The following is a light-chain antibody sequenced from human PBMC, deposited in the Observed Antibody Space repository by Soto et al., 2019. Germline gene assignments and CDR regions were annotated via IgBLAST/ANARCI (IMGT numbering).Light chain of an antibody. V-gene: IGKV1-39*01. CDR1: QSIGGY. Sequence: DIQMTQSPSSLSASVGDRVTITCRASQSIGGYLNWYQQKPGTAPKLLIYAAFSLQTGVPSRFSGGGSETDFTLTISSLQPEDFATYYCQQTYITPRTFGPGTKVDI. CDR2: AAF. J-gene: IGKJ1*01. CDR3: QQTYITPRT.